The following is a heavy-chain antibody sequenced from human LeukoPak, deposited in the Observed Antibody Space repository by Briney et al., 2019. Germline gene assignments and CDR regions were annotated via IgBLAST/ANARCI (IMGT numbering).Heavy chain of an antibody. CDR2: IIPIFGTA. V-gene: IGHV1-69*13. Sequence: GASVTVSCTASGGTFSSYAISWVRQAPGQGLEWMGGIIPIFGTANYAQKFQGRVTITADESTSTAYMELSSLRSEDTAVCYCARAGYCSGGSCYSPRGGYYYYGMDVWGQGTTVTVSS. CDR1: GGTFSSYA. J-gene: IGHJ6*02. CDR3: ARAGYCSGGSCYSPRGGYYYYGMDV. D-gene: IGHD2-15*01.